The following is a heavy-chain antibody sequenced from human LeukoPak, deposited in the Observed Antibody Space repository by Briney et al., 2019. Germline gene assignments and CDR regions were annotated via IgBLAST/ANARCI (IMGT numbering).Heavy chain of an antibody. Sequence: PGGSLRLSSAASGFTFSSYSTSWVPATPGKGLEWVSSISSSSSYIYYADAVKGRFTISRDNAKNSLYLQMNSLRAEDTAVYYCARDRDIHLFDPWGQGTLVTVSS. J-gene: IGHJ5*02. D-gene: IGHD2-15*01. CDR3: ARDRDIHLFDP. CDR2: ISSSSSYI. CDR1: GFTFSSYS. V-gene: IGHV3-21*01.